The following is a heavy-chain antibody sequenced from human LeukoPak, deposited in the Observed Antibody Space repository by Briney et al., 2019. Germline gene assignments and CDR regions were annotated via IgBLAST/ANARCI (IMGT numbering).Heavy chain of an antibody. CDR2: TYDSGSS. CDR1: GGSMRNYY. V-gene: IGHV4-59*01. D-gene: IGHD2-2*01. CDR3: ARGWASSWYFFDF. J-gene: IGHJ4*02. Sequence: SETLSLTCAVSGGSMRNYYWSWIRQPPGKGLEWIGYTYDSGSSSYNPSLRSRVSISIDTSKNQFSLNLSSVTAADTAVYYCARGWASSWYFFDFWGQGTLVTVSS.